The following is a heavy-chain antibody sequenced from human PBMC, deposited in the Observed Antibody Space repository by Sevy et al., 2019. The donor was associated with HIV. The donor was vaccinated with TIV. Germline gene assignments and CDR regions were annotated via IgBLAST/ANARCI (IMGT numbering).Heavy chain of an antibody. CDR1: GGTFSSYA. J-gene: IGHJ6*03. CDR3: ATLRGYSSSWAYYYYYYYIDV. Sequence: ASVKVSCKASGGTFSSYAISWVRQAPGQGLEWMGGIIPIFGTANYAQKFQGRVTITADKSTSTAYMELSSLRSEDTAVYYCATLRGYSSSWAYYYYYYYIDVWGKGTTVTVSS. D-gene: IGHD6-13*01. V-gene: IGHV1-69*06. CDR2: IIPIFGTA.